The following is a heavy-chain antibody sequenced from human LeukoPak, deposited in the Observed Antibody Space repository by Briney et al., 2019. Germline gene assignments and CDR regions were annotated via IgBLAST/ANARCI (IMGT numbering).Heavy chain of an antibody. Sequence: SEPLSLTCTVSGDSISSYYGSWIRQPPGRGLEWIGYVYTSGSTNYNTDITSRATISEDTSKSHFSLKLSSVAAADTAVYYCARGGGYAFIRFDPWGQGTLVTVSS. CDR2: VYTSGST. D-gene: IGHD3-16*01. CDR1: GDSISSYY. J-gene: IGHJ5*02. V-gene: IGHV4-4*09. CDR3: ARGGGYAFIRFDP.